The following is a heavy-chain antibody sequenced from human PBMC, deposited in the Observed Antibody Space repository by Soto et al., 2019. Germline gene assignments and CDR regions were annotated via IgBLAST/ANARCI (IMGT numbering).Heavy chain of an antibody. D-gene: IGHD3-10*01. Sequence: PGGSLRLSCAASGFTFSSYGMHWVRQAPGKGLEWVAVIWYDGSSKYYADSVKGRFTISRDNSKNTLYLQMNSLRAEDTAVYYCAREIGYIGTRTGSYYYYGMDVWGQGTTVTSP. CDR1: GFTFSSYG. CDR3: AREIGYIGTRTGSYYYYGMDV. J-gene: IGHJ6*02. V-gene: IGHV3-33*01. CDR2: IWYDGSSK.